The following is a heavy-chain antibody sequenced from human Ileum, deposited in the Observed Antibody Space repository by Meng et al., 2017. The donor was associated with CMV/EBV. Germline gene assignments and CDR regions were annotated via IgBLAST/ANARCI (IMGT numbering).Heavy chain of an antibody. CDR1: GFSVSSNR. D-gene: IGHD3-16*01. J-gene: IGHJ4*01. CDR3: ARWGGGVEYYFDY. CDR2: IYSGDIA. Sequence: GGSLRLSCVASGFSVSSNRMSWVRQAPGKGLEWVSGIYSGDIAYYVDAVKGRFTISRDNSKNTLNLQMNSLKAENTAVYYCARWGGGVEYYFDYWGHGTLVTVSS. V-gene: IGHV3-53*01.